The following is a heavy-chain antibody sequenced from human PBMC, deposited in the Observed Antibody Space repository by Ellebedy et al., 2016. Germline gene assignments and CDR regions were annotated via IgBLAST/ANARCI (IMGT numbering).Heavy chain of an antibody. CDR3: AREGISGIWVRAFDI. V-gene: IGHV3-23*01. CDR1: GFTFTGYA. CDR2: VSASGAWT. D-gene: IGHD2-15*01. Sequence: GGSLRLSCEASGFTFTGYAMSWVRQAPGQGLEWVSGVSASGAWTYYADSARGRFTISRDNAKNSLYRQMNSLRAEDTAVYYCAREGISGIWVRAFDIWGQGTMVTVSS. J-gene: IGHJ3*02.